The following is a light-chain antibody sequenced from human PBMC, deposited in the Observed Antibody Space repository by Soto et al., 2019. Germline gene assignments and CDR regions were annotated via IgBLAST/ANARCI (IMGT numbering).Light chain of an antibody. CDR2: YIS. V-gene: IGKV3D-15*01. J-gene: IGKJ5*01. CDR1: QSAGNF. CDR3: QQHNQWPIT. Sequence: EIVMTQSPSTLSVSPWETSALSCGASQSAGNFLAWYQQKPGQAPRLLIYYISTRATGIPARFSGSGSGTEFTLTINSLQSEDSAVYYCQQHNQWPITFGQGARLEIK.